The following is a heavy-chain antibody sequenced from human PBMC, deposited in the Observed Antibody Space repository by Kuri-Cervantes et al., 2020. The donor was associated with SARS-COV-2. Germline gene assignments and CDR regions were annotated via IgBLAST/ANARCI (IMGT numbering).Heavy chain of an antibody. Sequence: GGSLRLSCAASGFTFSSYEMNWVRQAPGKGLEWVSYISSSGSTIYYADSVKGRFTISRDNAKNSLYLQMNSLRAEDTAVYYCARVGVTVRGVPNWFDPWGQGTLVTVSS. CDR1: GFTFSSYE. V-gene: IGHV3-48*03. D-gene: IGHD3-10*01. J-gene: IGHJ5*02. CDR2: ISSSGSTI. CDR3: ARVGVTVRGVPNWFDP.